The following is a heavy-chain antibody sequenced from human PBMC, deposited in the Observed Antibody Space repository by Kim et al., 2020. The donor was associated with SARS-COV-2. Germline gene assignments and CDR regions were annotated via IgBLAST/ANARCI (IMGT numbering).Heavy chain of an antibody. Sequence: SETLSLTCAVYGGSFSGYYWSWIRQPPGKGLEWIGEINHSGSTNYNPSLKSRVTISVDTSKNQFSLKLSSVTAADTAVYYCARRGLVGENDAFDIWGQGTMVTVSS. D-gene: IGHD1-26*01. CDR1: GGSFSGYY. CDR2: INHSGST. J-gene: IGHJ3*02. V-gene: IGHV4-34*01. CDR3: ARRGLVGENDAFDI.